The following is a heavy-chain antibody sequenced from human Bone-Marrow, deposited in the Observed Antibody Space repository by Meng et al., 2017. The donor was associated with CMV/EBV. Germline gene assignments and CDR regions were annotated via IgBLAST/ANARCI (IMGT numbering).Heavy chain of an antibody. CDR1: GYTFTSYD. CDR3: ARGLRTYYYDSSGYKEPLAYGRDV. V-gene: IGHV1-8*03. CDR2: MNPNSGNT. J-gene: IGHJ6*02. D-gene: IGHD3-22*01. Sequence: ASVKVSCKASGYTFTSYDINWVRQATGQGLEWMGWMNPNSGNTGYAQKFQGRVTITRNTSISTAYMELSSLRSEDTAVYYCARGLRTYYYDSSGYKEPLAYGRDVWGQGTTVTVSS.